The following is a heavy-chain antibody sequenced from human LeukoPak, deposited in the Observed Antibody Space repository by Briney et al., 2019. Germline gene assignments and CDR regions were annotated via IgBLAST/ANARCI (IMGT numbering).Heavy chain of an antibody. Sequence: GASVKVSCKASGYTFTSYYMHWVRQAPGQGLEWMGIINSSGGSTSYAQKFQGRVTMTRDTSTSTVYMELSSLRSEDTAVYYCARDAYSGYPADYWGQGTLVTVSS. D-gene: IGHD5-12*01. J-gene: IGHJ4*02. CDR3: ARDAYSGYPADY. CDR2: INSSGGST. V-gene: IGHV1-46*01. CDR1: GYTFTSYY.